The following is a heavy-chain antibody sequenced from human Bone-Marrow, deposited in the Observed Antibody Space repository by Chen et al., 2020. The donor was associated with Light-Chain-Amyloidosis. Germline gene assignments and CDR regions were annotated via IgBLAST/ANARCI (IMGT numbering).Heavy chain of an antibody. J-gene: IGHJ6*02. D-gene: IGHD1-26*01. CDR1: GFSIDTYW. V-gene: IGHV3-74*01. Sequence: EVQLVESGGGLVQPGGSLRLSCAASGFSIDTYWLHWVRQAPGKGLVWVSRISGDGSSRSYADSVKGRFTISRDNVKNSLYLQMNSLRAEDTAVYYCARDRGYSGSYGAGMDVWGQGTTVTVSS. CDR3: ARDRGYSGSYGAGMDV. CDR2: ISGDGSSR.